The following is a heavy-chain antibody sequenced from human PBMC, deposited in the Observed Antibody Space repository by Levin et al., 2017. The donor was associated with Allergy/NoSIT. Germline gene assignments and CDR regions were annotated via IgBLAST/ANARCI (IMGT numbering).Heavy chain of an antibody. CDR3: AKDLTYSSSWYDYYYYGMDV. Sequence: GESLKISCAASGFTFSSYGMHWVRQAPGKGLEWVAVISYDGSNKYYADSVKGRFTISRDNSKNTLYLQMNSLRAEDTAVYYCAKDLTYSSSWYDYYYYGMDVWGQGTTVTVSS. CDR2: ISYDGSNK. CDR1: GFTFSSYG. D-gene: IGHD6-13*01. J-gene: IGHJ6*02. V-gene: IGHV3-30*18.